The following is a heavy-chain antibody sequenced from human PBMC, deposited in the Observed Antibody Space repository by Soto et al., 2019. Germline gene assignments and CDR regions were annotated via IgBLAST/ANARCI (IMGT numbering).Heavy chain of an antibody. V-gene: IGHV2-5*02. CDR2: IYWDDNK. CDR1: GFSLSTSGVG. Sequence: QITLKESGPTLVKPTQTLTLTCTFSGFSLSTSGVGVGWIRQPPGKALEWLALIYWDDNKRYSPSLKSRLTITTDTYKNQVVLTMTNMDPVDTATYYCAHREPSVFWSGYRSPPSFDYWGQGTLVTVSS. CDR3: AHREPSVFWSGYRSPPSFDY. D-gene: IGHD3-3*01. J-gene: IGHJ4*02.